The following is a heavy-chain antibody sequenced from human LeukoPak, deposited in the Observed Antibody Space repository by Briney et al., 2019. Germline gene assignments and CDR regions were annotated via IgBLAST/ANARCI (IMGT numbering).Heavy chain of an antibody. CDR1: GFTFSSYS. J-gene: IGHJ4*02. CDR2: ISSSSSYI. D-gene: IGHD6-25*01. V-gene: IGHV3-21*01. CDR3: ARDDDYNSGFDY. Sequence: PGGSLRLSCAASGFTFSSYSMNWVRQAPGKGLEWVSSISSSSSYIYYADSVKGRFTISRDNAKNSLYLQMNSLRVEDTAVYFCARDDDYNSGFDYWGQGTLVTVSS.